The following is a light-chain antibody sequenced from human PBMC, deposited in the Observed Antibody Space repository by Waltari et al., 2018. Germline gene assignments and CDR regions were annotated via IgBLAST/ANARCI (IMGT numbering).Light chain of an antibody. V-gene: IGLV1-44*01. Sequence: QSVLTQPPSASGTPGQRVIISCSGSSSNIGSNSVNRYQQPPGTAPKVVIHSNNQRPSGVPDRFSGSKYGSSVSLAISGLQSEDEADYYCSSWDVSLNGWVFGGGTKLTVL. CDR2: SNN. CDR1: SSNIGSNS. CDR3: SSWDVSLNGWV. J-gene: IGLJ3*02.